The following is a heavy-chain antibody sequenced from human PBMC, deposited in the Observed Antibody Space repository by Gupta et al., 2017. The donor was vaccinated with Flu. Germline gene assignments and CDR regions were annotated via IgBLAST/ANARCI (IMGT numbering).Heavy chain of an antibody. CDR3: AKDRSGNPAIDY. D-gene: IGHD6-13*01. Sequence: EVQLLESGGGVVQPGESLRLSCVVSGLTFSDYAMNWVRQAPGKGLEWLSTVGAGGDRTYYADSVMGRFTISRDNAKNTIYLQMNSLTGDDTAVYYWAKDRSGNPAIDYWGQGALVTVSA. J-gene: IGHJ4*02. CDR1: GLTFSDYA. CDR2: VGAGGDRT. V-gene: IGHV3-23*01.